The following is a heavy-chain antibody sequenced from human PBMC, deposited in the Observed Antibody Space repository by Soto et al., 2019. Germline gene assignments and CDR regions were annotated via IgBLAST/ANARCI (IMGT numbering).Heavy chain of an antibody. CDR2: INQDGTEK. D-gene: IGHD3-16*01. J-gene: IGHJ4*02. CDR1: KFTFSSYW. V-gene: IGHV3-7*01. CDR3: ASEYVYVLKFFDF. Sequence: EVQLVESGGSLVQPGGSLRLSCVASKFTFSSYWMSWVRQAPGEGLEWVANINQDGTEKYYVDSVKGRFTISRDNAKNSLYLQMDSLRVEDTAVYYCASEYVYVLKFFDFWGQGTLVTVSS.